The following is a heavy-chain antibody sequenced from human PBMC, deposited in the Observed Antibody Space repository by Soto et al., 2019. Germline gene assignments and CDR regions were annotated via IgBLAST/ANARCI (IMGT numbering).Heavy chain of an antibody. CDR2: ISYDGSQT. Sequence: GGPMRLSCAASGFTFSSYAMRWVRQAPGKGLEWVAVISYDGSQTYYVDSVKGRFTLSRDDPQNMLYLQMNSLRAEDTAVYYCVREKLGYFDYWGPGTLVTVSS. CDR3: VREKLGYFDY. V-gene: IGHV3-30-3*01. J-gene: IGHJ4*02. CDR1: GFTFSSYA.